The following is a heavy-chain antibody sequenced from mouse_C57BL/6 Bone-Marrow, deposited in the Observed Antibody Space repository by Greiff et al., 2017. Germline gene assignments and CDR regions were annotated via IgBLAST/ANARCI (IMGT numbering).Heavy chain of an antibody. V-gene: IGHV5-16*01. CDR1: GFTFSDYY. CDR2: INYDGSST. CDR3: ARVVDYYAMDY. D-gene: IGHD1-1*01. J-gene: IGHJ4*01. Sequence: EVHLVESEGGLVQPGSSMKLSCTASGFTFSDYYMAWVRQVPEKGLEWVANINYDGSSTYYLDSLKSRFIISRDNAKNILYLQMSSLKSEDTATYYCARVVDYYAMDYWGQGTSVTVSS.